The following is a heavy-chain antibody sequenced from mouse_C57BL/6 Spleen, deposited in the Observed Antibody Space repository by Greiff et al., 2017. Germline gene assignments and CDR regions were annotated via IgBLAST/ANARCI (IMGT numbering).Heavy chain of an antibody. V-gene: IGHV1-26*01. CDR2: INPNNGGT. J-gene: IGHJ4*01. Sequence: VQLQQSGPELVKPGASVKISCKASGYTFTDYYMNWVKQSHGKSLEWIGDINPNNGGTSYNQKFKGKATLTVDKSSSTAYMELRSLTSEDSAVYYCASTMITHYYAMDYWGQGTSVTVSS. D-gene: IGHD2-4*01. CDR3: ASTMITHYYAMDY. CDR1: GYTFTDYY.